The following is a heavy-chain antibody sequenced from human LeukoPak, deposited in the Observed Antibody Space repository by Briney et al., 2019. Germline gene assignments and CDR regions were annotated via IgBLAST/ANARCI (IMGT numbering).Heavy chain of an antibody. CDR3: AKDRRDGYNYY. V-gene: IGHV3-23*01. D-gene: IGHD5-24*01. CDR1: GFTFSSYG. Sequence: GGSLRLSCAASGFTFSSYGMSWVRQAPGKGLEWVSAISGSGGSTYYADSVKGRFTISRDNSKNTLYLQMNSLRAEDTAVYYCAKDRRDGYNYYWGQGTLVTVSS. CDR2: ISGSGGST. J-gene: IGHJ4*02.